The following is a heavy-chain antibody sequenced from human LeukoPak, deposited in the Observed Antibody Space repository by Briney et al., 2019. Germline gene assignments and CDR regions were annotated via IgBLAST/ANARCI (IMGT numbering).Heavy chain of an antibody. V-gene: IGHV3-74*01. CDR1: GFTFSSYW. Sequence: PGGSLRLSCAASGFTFSSYWMHWVRQAPGKGLVWVSRSDGTNITYAASVKGRFTISRDNAKKTLYLQMNGLRADDTAVYYCARHPLKDWGQGTLVTVSS. CDR3: ARHPLKD. CDR2: SDGTNI. J-gene: IGHJ4*02.